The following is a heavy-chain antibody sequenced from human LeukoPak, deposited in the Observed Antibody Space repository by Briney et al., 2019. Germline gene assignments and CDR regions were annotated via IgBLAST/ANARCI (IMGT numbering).Heavy chain of an antibody. Sequence: ASVKVSCKASGYTFTSYGISWVRQAPGQGLKWMGWISAYNGNTNYAQKFQGRVTMTRDMSTTTVYMELSSLRSEDTAVYYCARGPHRRTYDRDNWFDPWGQGTLVTVSS. V-gene: IGHV1-18*01. D-gene: IGHD3-3*01. CDR1: GYTFTSYG. CDR2: ISAYNGNT. J-gene: IGHJ5*02. CDR3: ARGPHRRTYDRDNWFDP.